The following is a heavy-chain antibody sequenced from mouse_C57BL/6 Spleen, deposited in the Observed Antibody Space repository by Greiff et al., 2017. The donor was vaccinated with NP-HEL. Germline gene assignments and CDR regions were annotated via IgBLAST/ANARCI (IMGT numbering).Heavy chain of an antibody. CDR1: GYAFSSYW. V-gene: IGHV1-80*01. J-gene: IGHJ4*01. CDR3: AREDYAGAMYY. CDR2: IYPGDGDT. Sequence: QVQLQQSGAELVKPGASVKISCKASGYAFSSYWMNWVKQRPGKGLEWIGQIYPGDGDTNYNGKFKGKATLTADKSSSTAYMQLSSLTSEDSAVYFCAREDYAGAMYYWGQGTSVTVSS. D-gene: IGHD2-4*01.